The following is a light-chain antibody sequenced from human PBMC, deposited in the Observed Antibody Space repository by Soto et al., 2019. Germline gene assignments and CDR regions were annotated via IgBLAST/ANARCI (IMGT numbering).Light chain of an antibody. CDR1: SSNIGTNT. J-gene: IGLJ2*01. Sequence: QPVLTQPPSASGTPGQRVTISCSGSSSNIGTNTANWYQQLPGTAPKLLIYSHNQRPSGVPDRFSGSKSGTSASLAISGLQSEDEADYYCAAWDDSLNGRVFGGGTKLTVL. CDR3: AAWDDSLNGRV. CDR2: SHN. V-gene: IGLV1-44*01.